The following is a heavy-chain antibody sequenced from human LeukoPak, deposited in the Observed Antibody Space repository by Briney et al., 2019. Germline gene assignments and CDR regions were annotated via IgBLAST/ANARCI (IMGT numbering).Heavy chain of an antibody. J-gene: IGHJ4*02. Sequence: GGSLRLSCAASGFIFSHYGMNWVRQAPGKGLEWVSGITSRSTTYYTDSVKGRFTISRDNSKKSLYLQINSLRAEDTAVYYCSRDPRVLDYWGQGTLVTVSS. V-gene: IGHV3-69-1*01. CDR1: GFIFSHYG. CDR2: ITSRSTT. CDR3: SRDPRVLDY.